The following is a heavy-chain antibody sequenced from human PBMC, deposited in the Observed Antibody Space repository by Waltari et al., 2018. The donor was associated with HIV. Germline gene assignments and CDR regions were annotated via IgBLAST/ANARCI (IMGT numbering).Heavy chain of an antibody. Sequence: EVRLVESGGGLVKRGGCLIISCKDHGFALGHAWMSWVRQAPGKGLEWLGRIKRKIDGGTADYTQSVQGRFSISRDDSTNTLYLEMNRLKSEDTAVYYCTTDKSWSPDYWGQGTLVTVSS. CDR2: IKRKIDGGTA. J-gene: IGHJ4*02. CDR1: GFALGHAW. CDR3: TTDKSWSPDY. V-gene: IGHV3-15*01.